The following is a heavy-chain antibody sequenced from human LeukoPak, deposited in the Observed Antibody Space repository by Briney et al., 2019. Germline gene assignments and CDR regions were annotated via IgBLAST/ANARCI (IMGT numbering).Heavy chain of an antibody. CDR3: AKDWIPYNRVFDCFDF. D-gene: IGHD1-1*01. CDR1: GFTFSIHA. J-gene: IGHJ4*02. CDR2: IGGGDT. Sequence: PGGSLRLSCAGSGFTFSIHAMSWVRQAPGKGLEWVSTIGGGDTYYADSVNGRFTISRDDSQSTVHLQMNSLRAEDTAVYYCAKDWIPYNRVFDCFDFWGQGTLVTVSS. V-gene: IGHV3-23*01.